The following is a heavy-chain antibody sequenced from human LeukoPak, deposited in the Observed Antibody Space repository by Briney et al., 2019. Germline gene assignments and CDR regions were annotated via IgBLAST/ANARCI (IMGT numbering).Heavy chain of an antibody. V-gene: IGHV3-64*02. CDR3: ARRHNYFYYMDV. J-gene: IGHJ6*03. CDR1: GFTFSGYA. CDR2: ISSNGVNT. Sequence: GGSLRLSCAASGFTFSGYAMHWVRQAPGKAPEYVSAISSNGVNTYYADSVRGRFTISRDSSKNTLYLQMGSLRSEDMAVYYCARRHNYFYYMDVWGKGTTVTVSS.